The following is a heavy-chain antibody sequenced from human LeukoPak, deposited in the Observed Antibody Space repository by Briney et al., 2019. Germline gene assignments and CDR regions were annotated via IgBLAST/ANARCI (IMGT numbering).Heavy chain of an antibody. D-gene: IGHD6-13*01. Sequence: GGSLRLSCAASGFTFSNAWMSWVRQAPGKGLEWVGRVKSKTNGGTIDYAAPVKGRFTISRDDSKNTLYLQMNSLRAEDTAVYYCAKIGAAAGIDYWGQGTLVTVSS. CDR1: GFTFSNAW. CDR3: AKIGAAAGIDY. CDR2: VKSKTNGGTI. V-gene: IGHV3-15*01. J-gene: IGHJ4*02.